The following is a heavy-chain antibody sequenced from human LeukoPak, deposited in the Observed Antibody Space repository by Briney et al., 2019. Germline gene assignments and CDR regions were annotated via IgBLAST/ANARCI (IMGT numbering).Heavy chain of an antibody. CDR2: IRYDGSNK. Sequence: GGSLRLSCAASGFTFSSYGMHWVRPAPGKGLEWVAFIRYDGSNKYYADSVKGRFTISRDNSKNTLYLQMNSLRAEDTAVYYCAKGTATYYYGSGSSDYYYMDVWGKGTTVTVSS. CDR1: GFTFSSYG. V-gene: IGHV3-30*02. J-gene: IGHJ6*03. D-gene: IGHD3-10*01. CDR3: AKGTATYYYGSGSSDYYYMDV.